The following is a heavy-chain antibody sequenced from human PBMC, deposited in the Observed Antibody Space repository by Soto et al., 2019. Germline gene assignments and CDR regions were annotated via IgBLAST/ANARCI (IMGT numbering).Heavy chain of an antibody. D-gene: IGHD2-21*02. Sequence: GGSLRLSCAASGFTFSSYAMSWVRQAPGKGLEWVSAISGSGGSTYYADSVKGRFTISRDNSKNTLYLQMNSLRAEDTAVYYCAKAGGGDPTRFLFHLDQYYFDYWGQGTLVTVSS. V-gene: IGHV3-23*01. CDR3: AKAGGGDPTRFLFHLDQYYFDY. J-gene: IGHJ4*02. CDR2: ISGSGGST. CDR1: GFTFSSYA.